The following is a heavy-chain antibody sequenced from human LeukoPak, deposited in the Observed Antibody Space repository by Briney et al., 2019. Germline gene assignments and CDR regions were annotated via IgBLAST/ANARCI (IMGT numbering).Heavy chain of an antibody. V-gene: IGHV4-61*02. CDR2: VYTSGST. J-gene: IGHJ3*02. Sequence: PSQTLSLTCSVSGGSISSGPYFWSWIRQPAGKGLEWIGRVYTSGSTTYNPSLKSRVTISVDTSKNQFSLKLSSVTAADTAVYFCARPTSGSAFDIWGQGTMVTVSS. CDR3: ARPTSGSAFDI. CDR1: GGSISSGPYF.